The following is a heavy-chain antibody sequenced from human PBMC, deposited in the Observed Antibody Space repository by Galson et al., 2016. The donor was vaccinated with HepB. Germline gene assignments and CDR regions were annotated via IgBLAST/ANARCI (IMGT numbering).Heavy chain of an antibody. D-gene: IGHD1-26*01. CDR3: ARVPDDSGSYDNDAFDI. V-gene: IGHV3-30*19. CDR2: ISYDGSKK. J-gene: IGHJ3*02. CDR1: GFLFSTYG. Sequence: SLRLSCAASGFLFSTYGMHWVRQPPGKGLEWVAVISYDGSKKYYADSVKGRFTISRDNSKNTLDLQMNSLTAEDTAVYYCARVPDDSGSYDNDAFDIWGQGTMVTVSA.